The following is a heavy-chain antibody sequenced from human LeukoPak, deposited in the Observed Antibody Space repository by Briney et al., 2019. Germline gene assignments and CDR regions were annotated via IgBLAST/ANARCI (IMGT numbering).Heavy chain of an antibody. CDR3: AISQDRGRLFHFFY. CDR1: GLTFSSYG. CDR2: ISGSGGST. D-gene: IGHD1-1*01. Sequence: GGSLRLSCAASGLTFSSYGMCWVRQAPGQGLEWVSVISGSGGSTYSADSVRGRFTISRDNSKNTLYLQMNSLRAEDTAVYFCAISQDRGRLFHFFYWGQRTLVTVSS. J-gene: IGHJ4*02. V-gene: IGHV3-23*01.